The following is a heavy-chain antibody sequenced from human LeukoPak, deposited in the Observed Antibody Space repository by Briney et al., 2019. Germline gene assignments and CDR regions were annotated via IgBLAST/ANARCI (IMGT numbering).Heavy chain of an antibody. V-gene: IGHV4-61*02. CDR2: IYTSGST. J-gene: IGHJ4*02. Sequence: SETLSLTCTVSGGSISSGSYYWSWIRQPAGKGLEWIGRIYTSGSTNYNPSLKSRVTISVDTSKNQFSLKLSCVTAADTAVYYCARFQLRGYFDYWGQGTLVTVSS. D-gene: IGHD3-10*01. CDR1: GGSISSGSYY. CDR3: ARFQLRGYFDY.